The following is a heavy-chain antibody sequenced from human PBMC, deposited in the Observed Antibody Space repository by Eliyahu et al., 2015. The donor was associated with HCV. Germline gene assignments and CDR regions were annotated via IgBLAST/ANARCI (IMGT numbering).Heavy chain of an antibody. CDR2: INSDGSST. V-gene: IGHV3-74*01. Sequence: EVQLVESGGGLVQPGGSLRLSCAAXGFTFSSYWMHWVRQAPGKGLVWVSRINSDGSSTSYADSVKGRFTISRDNAKNTLYLQMNSLRAEDTAVYYCFLEVVTTVNDAFDIWGQGTMVTVSS. CDR3: FLEVVTTVNDAFDI. D-gene: IGHD3-3*01. J-gene: IGHJ3*02. CDR1: GFTFSSYW.